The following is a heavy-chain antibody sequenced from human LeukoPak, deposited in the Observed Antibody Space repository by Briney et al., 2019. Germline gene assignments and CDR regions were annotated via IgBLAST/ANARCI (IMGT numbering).Heavy chain of an antibody. J-gene: IGHJ4*02. V-gene: IGHV3-23*01. CDR2: ISGSGGST. CDR3: AKSEVVAATLIDY. CDR1: GFTFSSYT. Sequence: PGGSLRLSCAASGFTFSSYTMSWVRQAPGKGLEWVSAISGSGGSTYYADSVKGRFTISRDNSKDTLYLQMNSLRAEDTAVYYCAKSEVVAATLIDYWGQGTLVTVSS. D-gene: IGHD2-15*01.